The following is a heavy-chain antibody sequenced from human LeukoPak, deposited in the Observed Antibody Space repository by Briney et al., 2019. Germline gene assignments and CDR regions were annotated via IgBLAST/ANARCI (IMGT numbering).Heavy chain of an antibody. CDR3: AREAYSNGWYXXXWFDP. V-gene: IGHV1-2*02. J-gene: IGHJ5*02. D-gene: IGHD6-19*01. Sequence: GASVKVSCKASGYTFTGYFVHWLRQAPGQGLEWMGWISPDSGDTIYAQKFQGRVTMTTDTFIKTAYMELSSLRSDDTAVYYCAREAYSNGWYXXXWFDPWGQGTQVTVSS. CDR1: GYTFTGYF. CDR2: ISPDSGDT.